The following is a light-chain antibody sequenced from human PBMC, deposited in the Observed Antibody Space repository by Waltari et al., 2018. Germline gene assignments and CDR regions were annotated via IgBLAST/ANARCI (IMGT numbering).Light chain of an antibody. CDR3: SSYAGSNNYV. J-gene: IGLJ1*01. Sequence: QSALTQPPSPSGSPGQSVTISCTGPSSDVGGYNYVSWYQQHPGKAPKLMIYEVSKRPSGGPDRFSGSKSGNTASLTVSGLQAEDEADYYCSSYAGSNNYVFGTGTKVTVL. V-gene: IGLV2-8*01. CDR1: SSDVGGYNY. CDR2: EVS.